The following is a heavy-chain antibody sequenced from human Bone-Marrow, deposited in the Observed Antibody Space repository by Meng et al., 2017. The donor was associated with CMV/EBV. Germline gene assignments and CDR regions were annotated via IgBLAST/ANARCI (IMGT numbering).Heavy chain of an antibody. CDR1: GGSFSGYY. CDR2: INHSGST. CDR3: AREGLRTTVTANDY. J-gene: IGHJ4*02. Sequence: VYGGSFSGYYWSWIRQPPGKGLEWIGEINHSGSTNYDPSLKSRVTISVDTSKNQFSLKLSSVTAADTAVYYCAREGLRTTVTANDYWGQGTLVTVSS. V-gene: IGHV4-34*01. D-gene: IGHD4-17*01.